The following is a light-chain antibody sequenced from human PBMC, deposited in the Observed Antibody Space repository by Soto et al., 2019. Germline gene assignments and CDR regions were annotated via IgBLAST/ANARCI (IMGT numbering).Light chain of an antibody. J-gene: IGKJ4*01. CDR3: QQRNSWPPT. V-gene: IGKV3-15*01. CDR1: QSLNRD. Sequence: IVMTQSPATLSMSPGERATLSCRASQSLNRDLAWYQQKPGQSPRLLIFGASIRATGIPARFSGSGSGTEFTLTIGSLQSEDCALYYCQQRNSWPPTFGGGTKVEVK. CDR2: GAS.